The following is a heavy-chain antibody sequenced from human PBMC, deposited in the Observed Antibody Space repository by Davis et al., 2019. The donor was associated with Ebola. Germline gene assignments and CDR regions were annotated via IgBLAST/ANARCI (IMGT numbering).Heavy chain of an antibody. V-gene: IGHV3-49*04. Sequence: SLKISCAASGFTFSHAWMSWVRQAPGKGLEWVGFIRSKAYGGTTEYAASVKGRFTISRDDSKGIAYLQMNSLKTEDTAVYYCTSYGGNFLYYFDYWGQGTLVTVSS. J-gene: IGHJ4*02. CDR2: IRSKAYGGTT. D-gene: IGHD4-23*01. CDR1: GFTFSHAW. CDR3: TSYGGNFLYYFDY.